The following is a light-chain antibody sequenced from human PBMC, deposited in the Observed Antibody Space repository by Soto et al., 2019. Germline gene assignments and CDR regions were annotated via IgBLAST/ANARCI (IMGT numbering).Light chain of an antibody. Sequence: EIVLTQSPATLSVSPVEIANLYFISIQSVSSNLAWYQQKPGQAPRLLIYGASTRATGTPARFSGSGSGTEFTLTISSLQSEDYAVYYCHQYNNWPPWTFGQGTKVDIK. J-gene: IGKJ1*01. CDR2: GAS. V-gene: IGKV3-15*01. CDR3: HQYNNWPPWT. CDR1: QSVSSN.